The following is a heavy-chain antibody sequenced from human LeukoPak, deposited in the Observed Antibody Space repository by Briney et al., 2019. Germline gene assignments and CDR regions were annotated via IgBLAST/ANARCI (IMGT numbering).Heavy chain of an antibody. J-gene: IGHJ4*02. CDR1: GFTFDDYA. CDR3: AKDLDRDVLAAAGTVFDY. CDR2: ISWNSGSI. V-gene: IGHV3-9*01. D-gene: IGHD6-13*01. Sequence: GRSLRLSCAASGFTFDDYAMHWVRQAPGKGLEWVSGISWNSGSIGYADSVKGRFTISRDNAKNSLYLQMNSLRAEDTALYYCAKDLDRDVLAAAGTVFDYWGQGTLVTVSS.